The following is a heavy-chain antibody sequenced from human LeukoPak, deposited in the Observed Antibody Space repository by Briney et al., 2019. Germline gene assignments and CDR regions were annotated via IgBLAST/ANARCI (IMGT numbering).Heavy chain of an antibody. Sequence: GGSLRLSCAASGFSFSTYSLDWVRQAPGKGLEWVSSIDRSSSYIYYADSVKGRFTISRDNAKNSLYLQMTSLRVEDTAVYYCAKLAKYFYGSETYYFFEHWGQGTPVTASS. CDR2: IDRSSSYI. CDR3: AKLAKYFYGSETYYFFEH. V-gene: IGHV3-21*01. J-gene: IGHJ4*02. D-gene: IGHD3-10*01. CDR1: GFSFSTYS.